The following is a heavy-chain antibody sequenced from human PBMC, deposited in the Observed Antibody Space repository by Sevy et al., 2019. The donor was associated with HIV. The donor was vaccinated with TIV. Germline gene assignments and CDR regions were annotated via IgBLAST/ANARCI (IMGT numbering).Heavy chain of an antibody. CDR1: GFPFSSYD. CDR2: ISSSSNFV. D-gene: IGHD3-16*01. V-gene: IGHV3-21*06. CDR3: ARDRGVPRTRGSYQYGMDV. J-gene: IGHJ6*02. Sequence: GGSLRLSCTASGFPFSSYDMNWVRQAPGQGLEWISSISSSSNFVYQADSVKGRFTISRDNAKNSLFQQMNSLTVEDTAVYYCARDRGVPRTRGSYQYGMDVWGQGTTVTVSS.